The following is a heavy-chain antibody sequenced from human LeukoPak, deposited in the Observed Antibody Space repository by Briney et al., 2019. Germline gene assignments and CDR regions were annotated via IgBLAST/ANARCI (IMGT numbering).Heavy chain of an antibody. Sequence: ASVKVSCKASGYTFTSYDINWVRQAPGQGLEWMGWINPNSGGTNYAQKFQGRVTMTRDTSISTAYMELSRLRSDDTAVYYCARVRGDYVWGSYRRDKDYYYYYYMDVWGKGTTVTVSS. CDR1: GYTFTSYD. J-gene: IGHJ6*03. CDR3: ARVRGDYVWGSYRRDKDYYYYYYMDV. D-gene: IGHD3-16*02. CDR2: INPNSGGT. V-gene: IGHV1-2*02.